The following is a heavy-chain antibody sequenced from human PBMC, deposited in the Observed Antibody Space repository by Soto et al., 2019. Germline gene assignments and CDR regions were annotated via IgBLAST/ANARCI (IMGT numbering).Heavy chain of an antibody. CDR2: ISGSGGST. CDR1: GFTFSSYA. CDR3: ARWLWFGGLLPRPYYYGMDV. V-gene: IGHV3-23*01. D-gene: IGHD3-10*01. Sequence: PGGSLRLSCAASGFTFSSYAMSWVRQAPGKGLEWVSAISGSGGSTYYADSVKGRFTISRDNSKNTLYLQMNSLRAEDTAVYYCARWLWFGGLLPRPYYYGMDVWGQGTTVTVSS. J-gene: IGHJ6*02.